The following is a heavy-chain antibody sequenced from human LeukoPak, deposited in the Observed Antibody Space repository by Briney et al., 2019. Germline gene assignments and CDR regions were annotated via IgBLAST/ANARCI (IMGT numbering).Heavy chain of an antibody. J-gene: IGHJ4*02. CDR3: ARDNAHRRLEAAGLGY. CDR1: GFTFSSYS. CDR2: ITGSSNNI. D-gene: IGHD6-13*01. Sequence: GGSLRLSCAASGFTFSSYSMDWVRQAPGKGLEWISYITGSSNNIYYADSVKGRFTISRDNAKNSLYLQMNSLRAEDTAVYYCARDNAHRRLEAAGLGYWGQGTLVTVSS. V-gene: IGHV3-48*01.